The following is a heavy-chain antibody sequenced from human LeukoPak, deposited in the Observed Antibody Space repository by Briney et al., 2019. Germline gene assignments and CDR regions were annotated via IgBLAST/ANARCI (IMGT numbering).Heavy chain of an antibody. CDR2: ISAYNGNT. CDR1: GYTFTSYG. CDR3: ARFGKNYYDSSGYYPGFDY. Sequence: ASVKVSCKASGYTFTSYGISWVRQAPGQGLEWMGWISAYNGNTNYAQKLQGRVTMTTDTSTSTAYMEPRSLRSDDTAVYYCARFGKNYYDSSGYYPGFDYWGQGTLVTVSS. V-gene: IGHV1-18*01. D-gene: IGHD3-22*01. J-gene: IGHJ4*02.